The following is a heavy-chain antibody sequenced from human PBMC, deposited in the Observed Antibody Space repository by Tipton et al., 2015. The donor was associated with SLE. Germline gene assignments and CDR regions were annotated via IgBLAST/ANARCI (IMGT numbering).Heavy chain of an antibody. CDR3: ARVGYTGSGTGYYYYYMDV. D-gene: IGHD6-13*01. CDR2: IYYSGST. V-gene: IGHV4-59*01. J-gene: IGHJ6*03. CDR1: GGSISSYY. Sequence: LRLSCTVSGGSISSYYWSWIRQPPGKGLEWIGDIYYSGSTDYNPSLKSRVTISVDTSKNQFSLNLTSVTAADTAVYYCARVGYTGSGTGYYYYYMDVWGKGATVTVSS.